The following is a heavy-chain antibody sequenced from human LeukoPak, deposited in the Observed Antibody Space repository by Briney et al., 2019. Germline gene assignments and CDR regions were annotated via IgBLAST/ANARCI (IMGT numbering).Heavy chain of an antibody. CDR3: ARAWDGYCSSTSCYSFDY. V-gene: IGHV1-2*02. J-gene: IGHJ4*02. CDR2: INPNSGGT. CDR1: GYTFTGYY. D-gene: IGHD2-2*01. Sequence: GASVKVSCKASGYTFTGYYMHWVRQAPGQGLEWMGWINPNSGGTNYVQKFQGRVTMTRDTSISTAYMELSRLRSDDTAVYYCARAWDGYCSSTSCYSFDYWGQGTLVTVSS.